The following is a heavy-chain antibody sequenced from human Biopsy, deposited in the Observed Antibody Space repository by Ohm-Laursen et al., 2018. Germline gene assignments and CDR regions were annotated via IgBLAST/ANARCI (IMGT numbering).Heavy chain of an antibody. CDR1: GYTFTSHD. D-gene: IGHD1-26*01. Sequence: SSVTVSCKASGYTFTSHDINWVRQAAGQGLEWMGWMSPNTGNTAYAQRFQDRVTMTSDTSTGTAYMELTSLTSDDTAVYFCARWETTLGRSLDSWGQGTLVAVSS. J-gene: IGHJ4*02. V-gene: IGHV1-8*01. CDR2: MSPNTGNT. CDR3: ARWETTLGRSLDS.